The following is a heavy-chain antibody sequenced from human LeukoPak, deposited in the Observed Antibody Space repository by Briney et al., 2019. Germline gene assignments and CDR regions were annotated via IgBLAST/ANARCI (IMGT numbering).Heavy chain of an antibody. D-gene: IGHD6-13*01. CDR1: GGSFSIYY. CDR2: IYTSGST. J-gene: IGHJ4*02. V-gene: IGHV4-4*07. CDR3: ARFSSIAAAFDY. Sequence: SETLSLTCTVSGGSFSIYYWTWIRQPAGKGLEWIGRIYTSGSTNYNPSLKSRVTMSVDTSKNQFSLKLSSVTAADTAVYYCARFSSIAAAFDYWGQGTLVTVSS.